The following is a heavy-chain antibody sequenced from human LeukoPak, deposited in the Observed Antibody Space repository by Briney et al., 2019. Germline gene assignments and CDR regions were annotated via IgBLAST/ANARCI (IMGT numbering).Heavy chain of an antibody. CDR3: AKDFTVTTDY. V-gene: IGHV3-9*01. J-gene: IGHJ4*02. Sequence: PGGSLRLSCAASGFIFDDHGMHWVRQAPGKGLEWVSGISWSSGIIGYADSVKGRFTISRDNAKNSLYLQMNSLRAEDTAVYYCAKDFTVTTDYWGQGTLVTVSS. D-gene: IGHD4-17*01. CDR2: ISWSSGII. CDR1: GFIFDDHG.